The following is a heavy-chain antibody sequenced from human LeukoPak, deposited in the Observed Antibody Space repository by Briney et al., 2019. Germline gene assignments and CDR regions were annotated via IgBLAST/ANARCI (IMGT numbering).Heavy chain of an antibody. V-gene: IGHV3-30*02. D-gene: IGHD6-13*01. CDR3: AKVLAAADLHDWFDP. Sequence: GGSLRLSCAASGFTFSSYGMHWVRQASGKGLEWVAFIRYDGSNKYYADSVKGRFTISRDNSKNTLYLQMNSLRAEDTAVYYCAKVLAAADLHDWFDPWGQGTLVTVSS. J-gene: IGHJ5*02. CDR2: IRYDGSNK. CDR1: GFTFSSYG.